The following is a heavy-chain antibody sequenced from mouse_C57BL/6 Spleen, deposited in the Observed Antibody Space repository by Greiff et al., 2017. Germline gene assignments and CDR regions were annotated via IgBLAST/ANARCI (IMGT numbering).Heavy chain of an antibody. J-gene: IGHJ1*03. Sequence: EVQVVESGPGLVKPSQSLSLTCSVTGYSITSGYYWNWLRQFPGNKLEWMGYISYDGSNNYNPSLKNRISITRDTSKNQFFLKLNSVTTEDTATYYCASLDGYYVRYWYFDVGGTGTTDTVSS. V-gene: IGHV3-6*01. CDR3: ASLDGYYVRYWYFDV. CDR1: GYSITSGYY. CDR2: ISYDGSN. D-gene: IGHD2-3*01.